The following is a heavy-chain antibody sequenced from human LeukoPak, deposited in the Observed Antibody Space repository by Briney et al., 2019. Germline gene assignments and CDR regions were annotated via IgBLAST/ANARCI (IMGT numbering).Heavy chain of an antibody. CDR2: ISHSGYT. V-gene: IGHV4-59*01. CDR1: GDSMRSFY. J-gene: IGHJ5*01. D-gene: IGHD4-23*01. Sequence: PSETLSLTCTVSGDSMRSFYWGWIRQAPGKRLEWIAFISHSGYTSYSPSLKSRVAISVDTSKRHFSLRLSSMTAADTAIYYCARGRNDNGGMFFDSWAQGNLVTVSS. CDR3: ARGRNDNGGMFFDS.